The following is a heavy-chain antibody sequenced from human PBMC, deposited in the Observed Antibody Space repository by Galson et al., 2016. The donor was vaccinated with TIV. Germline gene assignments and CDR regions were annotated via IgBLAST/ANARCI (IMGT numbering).Heavy chain of an antibody. CDR2: VYHTGNT. CDR3: ARVYSDYPGGAFDI. V-gene: IGHV4-38-2*01. J-gene: IGHJ3*02. Sequence: ETLSLTCAVSGYSISTGYYWGWIRQPPGKGLGWIGSVYHTGNTYYNPSLKSRVAVSIATSRNQSSLKLSSVTAPDTAVYFCARVYSDYPGGAFDIWGQGTMVTVSS. CDR1: GYSISTGYY. D-gene: IGHD4-11*01.